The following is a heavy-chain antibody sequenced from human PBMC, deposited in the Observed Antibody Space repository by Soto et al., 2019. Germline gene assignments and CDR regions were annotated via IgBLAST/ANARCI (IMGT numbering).Heavy chain of an antibody. CDR2: VFSNDEK. D-gene: IGHD1-26*01. V-gene: IGHV2-26*01. J-gene: IGHJ4*02. Sequence: QVTLKESGPVLVKPTETLTLTCTVSGVSLSNSGMHVRWIRQPPGKALEWLAHVFSNDEKSYNTSLKSRLSISRDTTTRQGVMTLTNPDPADTATDDCARVLKGATLRGYYRDYRGQGTPVTVSS. CDR1: GVSLSNSGMH. CDR3: ARVLKGATLRGYYRDY.